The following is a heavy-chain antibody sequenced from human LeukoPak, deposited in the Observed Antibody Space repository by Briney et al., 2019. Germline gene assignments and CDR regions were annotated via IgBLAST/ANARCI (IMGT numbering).Heavy chain of an antibody. J-gene: IGHJ3*02. Sequence: SETLSLTCTVSGGSISSYYWSWIRQPPGKGLEWIGYIYYSGGTNYNPSLKSRVTISVDTSKNQFSLKLSSVTAADTAVYYCASVEMASFGAFDIWGQGTMVTVSS. D-gene: IGHD5-24*01. V-gene: IGHV4-59*01. CDR3: ASVEMASFGAFDI. CDR2: IYYSGGT. CDR1: GGSISSYY.